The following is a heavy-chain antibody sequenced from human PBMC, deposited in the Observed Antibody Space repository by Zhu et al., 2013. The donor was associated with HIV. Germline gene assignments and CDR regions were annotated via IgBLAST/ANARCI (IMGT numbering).Heavy chain of an antibody. D-gene: IGHD2-2*03. V-gene: IGHV1-2*02. CDR2: INPNSGGT. CDR3: ARVPLDIYYYYYGMDV. CDR1: GYTFTGYY. J-gene: IGHJ6*02. Sequence: QVQLVQSGAEVKKPGASVKVSCKASGYTFTGYYMHWVRQAPGQGLEWMGWINPNSGGTNYAQKFQGRVTMTRDTSISTAYMELSRLRSDDTAVYYCARVPLDIYYYYYGMDVWGQGTTVTVSS.